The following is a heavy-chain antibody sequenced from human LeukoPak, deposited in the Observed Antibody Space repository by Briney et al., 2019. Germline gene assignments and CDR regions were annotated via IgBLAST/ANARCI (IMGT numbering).Heavy chain of an antibody. J-gene: IGHJ4*02. D-gene: IGHD4-17*01. CDR3: ARVNIRSPAFDY. CDR1: GGSISSGGYY. V-gene: IGHV4-31*03. CDR2: IYYSGST. Sequence: NPSETLSLTCTVSGGSISSGGYYWSWLRQHPGKGLEWIEYIYYSGSTYYNPSLKSRVTISVDTSKNQFSLKLSSVTAADTAVYYCARVNIRSPAFDYWGQGTLVTVSS.